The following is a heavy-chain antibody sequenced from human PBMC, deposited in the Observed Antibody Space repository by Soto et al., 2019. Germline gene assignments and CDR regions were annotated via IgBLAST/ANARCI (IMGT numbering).Heavy chain of an antibody. CDR3: ARDTAMALPDA. Sequence: QVQLVQSGTEVKKPGASVKVSCKASGYTFTSYAISWVRQAPGQGLEWMGWINPYNGNTNYAQKLQGRVTMTTDTSTSTANMALRSLRSDDTAVYYCARDTAMALPDAWGQGTLVTVSS. V-gene: IGHV1-18*01. D-gene: IGHD5-18*01. CDR1: GYTFTSYA. J-gene: IGHJ4*02. CDR2: INPYNGNT.